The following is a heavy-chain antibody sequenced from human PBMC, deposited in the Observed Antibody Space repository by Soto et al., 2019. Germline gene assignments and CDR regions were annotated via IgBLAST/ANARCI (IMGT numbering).Heavy chain of an antibody. CDR1: GGSFSSYG. J-gene: IGHJ4*02. Sequence: QVQLVESGAEVKKPGSSVKVSCKASGGSFSSYGYSWVRQAPGQGLEWMGGIIPIFGTANYAQRFQGRVTITADESTSTAYMELSSLRSDDTAVYWCARGGDVEYWGQGTLVTVSS. D-gene: IGHD3-16*01. CDR3: ARGGDVEY. V-gene: IGHV1-69*01. CDR2: IIPIFGTA.